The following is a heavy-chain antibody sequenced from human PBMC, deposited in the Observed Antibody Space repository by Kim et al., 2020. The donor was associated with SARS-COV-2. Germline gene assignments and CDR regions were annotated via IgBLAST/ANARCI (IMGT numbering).Heavy chain of an antibody. D-gene: IGHD1-26*01. Sequence: KYSQSFQGRVTITRDTSASTAYMELSGLRSEDTSVYYCARYSGNYADAFDIWGQGTMVTVSS. J-gene: IGHJ3*02. CDR3: ARYSGNYADAFDI. V-gene: IGHV1-3*01.